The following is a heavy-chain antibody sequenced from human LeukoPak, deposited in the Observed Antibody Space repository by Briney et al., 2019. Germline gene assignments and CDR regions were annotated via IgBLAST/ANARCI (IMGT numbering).Heavy chain of an antibody. Sequence: SETLSLTCAVSGYSISSGYYWGWIRQPPGKGLEWIGSIYHSGSTYYNPSLKSRVTISVDTSKNQFSLKLSSVTAADTAVYYCAANVDKYDFWSGYYPYYFDYWGQGTLVTVSS. D-gene: IGHD3-3*01. V-gene: IGHV4-38-2*01. CDR3: AANVDKYDFWSGYYPYYFDY. CDR2: IYHSGST. J-gene: IGHJ4*02. CDR1: GYSISSGYY.